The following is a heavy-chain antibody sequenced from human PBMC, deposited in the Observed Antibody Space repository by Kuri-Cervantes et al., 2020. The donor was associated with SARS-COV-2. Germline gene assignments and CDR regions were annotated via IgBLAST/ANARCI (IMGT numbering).Heavy chain of an antibody. D-gene: IGHD6-13*01. J-gene: IGHJ4*02. Sequence: GESLKISCAASGFTFSSYSMNWVRQAPGKGLEWVSSISSSSSYIYYADSVKGRFTISRGNAKNTLYLQMNSLRDEDTAVYYCARDYGAAGTVDYWGQGTLVTVSS. V-gene: IGHV3-21*01. CDR2: ISSSSSYI. CDR3: ARDYGAAGTVDY. CDR1: GFTFSSYS.